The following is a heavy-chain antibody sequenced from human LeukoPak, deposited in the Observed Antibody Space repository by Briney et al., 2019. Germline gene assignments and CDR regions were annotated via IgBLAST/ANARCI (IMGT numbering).Heavy chain of an antibody. D-gene: IGHD4-11*01. Sequence: SETLSLTCTVSGGSISSGGYYWSRIRQHPGKGLEWIGYIYYSGSTYYNPSLKSRVTISVDTSKNQFSLKLSSVTAADTAVYYCARDSSSSSGAGGYSNYLWGQGTLVAVSS. J-gene: IGHJ5*02. CDR2: IYYSGST. V-gene: IGHV4-31*03. CDR3: ARDSSSSSGAGGYSNYL. CDR1: GGSISSGGYY.